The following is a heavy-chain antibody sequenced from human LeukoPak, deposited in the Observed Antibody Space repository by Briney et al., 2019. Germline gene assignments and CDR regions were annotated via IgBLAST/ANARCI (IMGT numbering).Heavy chain of an antibody. D-gene: IGHD2-15*01. CDR3: ARGYCSGGSCYYFDY. CDR2: IIPILGIA. CDR1: GGTFSSYT. V-gene: IGHV1-69*02. Sequence: SVKVSCKASGGTFSSYTISWVRQAPGQGLESMGRIIPILGIANYAQKFQGRVTITADKSTSTAYMELSSLRSEDTAVYYCARGYCSGGSCYYFDYWGQGTLVTVSS. J-gene: IGHJ4*02.